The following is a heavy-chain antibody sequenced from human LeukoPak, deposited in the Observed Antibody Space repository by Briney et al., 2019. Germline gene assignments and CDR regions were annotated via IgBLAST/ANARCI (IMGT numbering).Heavy chain of an antibody. Sequence: GGSLRLSCAASGFSFSSYAMSWIRQAPGKGLEWLSAISGTTGTTFCADSVKGRFTISRDNSKNTLFLQMNSLRAEDTAVYYCATKTSYGDRYFDYWGQGTLVTVSS. V-gene: IGHV3-23*01. D-gene: IGHD4-17*01. CDR2: ISGTTGTT. CDR1: GFSFSSYA. CDR3: ATKTSYGDRYFDY. J-gene: IGHJ4*02.